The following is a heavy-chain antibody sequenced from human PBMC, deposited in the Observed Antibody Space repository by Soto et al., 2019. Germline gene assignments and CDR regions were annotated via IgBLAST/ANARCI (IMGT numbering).Heavy chain of an antibody. V-gene: IGHV1-69*01. D-gene: IGHD6-13*01. J-gene: IGHJ5*02. Sequence: QMQLVQSGAEVRKPGSSVKVSCKASGGTFSTYSINWVRQAPGQGLEWMGGIIPLFGTTNYAQKFKGRVTITADESTSTAYMELSSLRAEDAAVYYCARGATHGSSWYFWFDPWGQGTLVTVSS. CDR2: IIPLFGTT. CDR1: GGTFSTYS. CDR3: ARGATHGSSWYFWFDP.